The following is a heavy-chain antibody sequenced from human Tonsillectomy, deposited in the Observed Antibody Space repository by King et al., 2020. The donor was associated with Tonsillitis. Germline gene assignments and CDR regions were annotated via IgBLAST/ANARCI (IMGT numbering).Heavy chain of an antibody. CDR1: GYTFPNYG. D-gene: IGHD2-2*01. Sequence: QLVQSGAEVKKPGASVKVSCKASGYTFPNYGITWGRQAPGQGLEWMGWISAYNGNTNFAQKLQGRVTMTTDTSTSTAYKELWSLRFDDTAVYYCARDRHQLLDYWGQGTLVTVSS. J-gene: IGHJ4*02. V-gene: IGHV1-18*01. CDR2: ISAYNGNT. CDR3: ARDRHQLLDY.